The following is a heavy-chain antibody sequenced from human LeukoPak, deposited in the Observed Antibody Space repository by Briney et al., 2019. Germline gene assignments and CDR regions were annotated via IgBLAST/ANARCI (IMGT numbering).Heavy chain of an antibody. CDR3: ARGFYEFEDSGYYFDF. V-gene: IGHV1-46*01. CDR1: GYTFTSYY. Sequence: ASVKVSCKASGYTFTSYYMHWVRQAPGQGLEWMGIINPSGGSTSYAQKFQGRVTMTRDMSTSTVYMELSSLRSEDTAVYYCARGFYEFEDSGYYFDFWGQGTLVTVSS. J-gene: IGHJ4*02. D-gene: IGHD3-22*01. CDR2: INPSGGST.